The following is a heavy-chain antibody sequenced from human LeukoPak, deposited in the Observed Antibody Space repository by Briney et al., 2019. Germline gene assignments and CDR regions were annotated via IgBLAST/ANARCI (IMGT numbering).Heavy chain of an antibody. CDR2: INPNSGGT. CDR1: GYTFTGYY. Sequence: ASVTVPCMASGYTFTGYYMHWLRQAPGHGLEWIGGINPNSGGTNYAQKFQGRVTMPRDTSISTAYMELSRLRSDDTAVYYCARELASPNDHHLFDFWGQGTLVTVSS. CDR3: ARELASPNDHHLFDF. V-gene: IGHV1-2*02. D-gene: IGHD1-1*01. J-gene: IGHJ4*02.